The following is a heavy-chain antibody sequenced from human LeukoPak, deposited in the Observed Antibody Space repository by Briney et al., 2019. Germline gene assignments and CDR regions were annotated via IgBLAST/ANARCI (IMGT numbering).Heavy chain of an antibody. CDR3: ARGPSDRYYDIYYYMDV. CDR1: GFTVSSNY. Sequence: GGSLRLSCAASGFTVSSNYVSWVRQAPGKGLEWVSVIYSGGSTYYADSVKGRFTISRDNSKNTLYLQMNSLRAEDTAVYYCARGPSDRYYDIYYYMDVWGKGTTVTISS. D-gene: IGHD3-9*01. V-gene: IGHV3-53*01. J-gene: IGHJ6*03. CDR2: IYSGGST.